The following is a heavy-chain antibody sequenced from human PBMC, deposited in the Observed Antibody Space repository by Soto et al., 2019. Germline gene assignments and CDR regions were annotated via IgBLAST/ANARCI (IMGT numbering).Heavy chain of an antibody. J-gene: IGHJ4*02. CDR2: IWDDGRRK. V-gene: IGHV3-33*01. Sequence: GGSLRLSCAASGFTFSLYGMHWVRQAPGKGLEWVAAIWDDGRRKDYADSVKDRLFISRDNSKNTLYLQLDSLRPEDTAVYYCATWQGSLNFHYWDREPWSPSPQ. CDR3: ATWQGSLNFHY. CDR1: GFTFSLYG.